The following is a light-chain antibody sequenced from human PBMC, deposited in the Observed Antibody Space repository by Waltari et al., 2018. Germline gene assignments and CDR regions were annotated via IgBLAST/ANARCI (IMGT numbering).Light chain of an antibody. V-gene: IGLV4-69*01. J-gene: IGLJ3*02. CDR2: VNSDGSY. CDR1: SGHSSNI. Sequence: QLVVTQSPSASASLGASVKLTCTLSSGHSSNIVAWHQPHPEKVSRYTMKVNSDGSYSKADALPDPFSGSSSGAARYPTIASLQSVDETDYYCQTGGHGTWMFGGGTKLTVL. CDR3: QTGGHGTWM.